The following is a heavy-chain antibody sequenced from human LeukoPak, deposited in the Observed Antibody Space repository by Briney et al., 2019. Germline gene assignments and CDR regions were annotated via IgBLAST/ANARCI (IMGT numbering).Heavy chain of an antibody. V-gene: IGHV1-46*01. CDR3: ARDQEGFDY. J-gene: IGHJ4*02. CDR1: GYTFTSNY. Sequence: SVTVSCKASGYTFTSNYIHWVRQAPGQGLEWMGMIYPRDGSTSYAQKFQGRVTVTRDTSTSTVHMELSGLRSEDTVVYYCARDQEGFDYWGQGTLVTVSS. CDR2: IYPRDGST.